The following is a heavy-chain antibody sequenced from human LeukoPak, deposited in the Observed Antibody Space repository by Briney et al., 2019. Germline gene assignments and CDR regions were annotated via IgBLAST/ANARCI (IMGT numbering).Heavy chain of an antibody. J-gene: IGHJ4*03. Sequence: SGPTLMNPTQTLTLTCSFSGFSLTTSGVGVGWIRQPPGKAPEWLAVIYWDDDKRYNPSLKSRLAIMKDTSNNQVVLIMTNMDPVDTATYYCGHRPPGIISRWDNCYFDNWGPGALVPVSS. V-gene: IGHV2-5*02. CDR2: IYWDDDK. D-gene: IGHD1/OR15-1a*01. CDR3: GHRPPGIISRWDNCYFDN. CDR1: GFSLTTSGVG.